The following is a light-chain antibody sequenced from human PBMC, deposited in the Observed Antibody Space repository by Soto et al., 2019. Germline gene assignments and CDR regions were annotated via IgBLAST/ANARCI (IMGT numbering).Light chain of an antibody. Sequence: QSALTQPASVSGSPGQSITISCTGTSRDVGGYNFVSWYQQHPGKAPKLVISEVNIRPSGVSPRFSGSKSGNTASLTISGLQTEDEADYYRSSYTITTALVFGSGTKVTVL. CDR2: EVN. CDR1: SRDVGGYNF. CDR3: SSYTITTALV. V-gene: IGLV2-14*03. J-gene: IGLJ1*01.